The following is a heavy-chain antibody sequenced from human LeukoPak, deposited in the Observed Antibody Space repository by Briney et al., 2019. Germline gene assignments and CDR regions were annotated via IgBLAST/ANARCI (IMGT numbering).Heavy chain of an antibody. Sequence: SETLSLTCTVSGGSISSYYWSWIRQPPGKGLEWIGYIYYNGNTNYNPSLKSRVTISVDTSKNQFSLKLSSVTAADTAVYYCARESLTWLQSRTSWFDPWGQGTLVTVSS. CDR3: ARESLTWLQSRTSWFDP. CDR2: IYYNGNT. J-gene: IGHJ5*02. D-gene: IGHD5-24*01. CDR1: GGSISSYY. V-gene: IGHV4-59*12.